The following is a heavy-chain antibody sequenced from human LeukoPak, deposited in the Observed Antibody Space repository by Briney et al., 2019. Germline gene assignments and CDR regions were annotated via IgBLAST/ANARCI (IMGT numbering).Heavy chain of an antibody. D-gene: IGHD3-22*01. J-gene: IGHJ1*01. CDR1: GFTFSNSA. V-gene: IGHV3-23*01. CDR2: IGVGGSST. Sequence: GGSLRLSCAASGFTFSNSAMSWVRQAPGKGLEWVSTIGVGGSSTYYADSVKGRFTISRDNSRNTLYLQMNSLRAEDTAVYYCAKDGGGYYDSSGYPLWGQGTLVTISS. CDR3: AKDGGGYYDSSGYPL.